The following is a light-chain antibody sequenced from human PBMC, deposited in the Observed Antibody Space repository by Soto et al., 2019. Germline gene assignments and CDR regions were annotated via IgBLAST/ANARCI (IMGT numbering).Light chain of an antibody. J-gene: IGKJ5*01. V-gene: IGKV1-5*03. CDR2: ETS. Sequence: DIQMTQSPSPLSASAGDRVTITCRASQSVNRWLAWYQQKPGKAPKLLIYETSSLESGVPSRFSGSGSGTDFTLTISSLQPEDVATYHCQQSYSTPITLGQGTRLEIK. CDR3: QQSYSTPIT. CDR1: QSVNRW.